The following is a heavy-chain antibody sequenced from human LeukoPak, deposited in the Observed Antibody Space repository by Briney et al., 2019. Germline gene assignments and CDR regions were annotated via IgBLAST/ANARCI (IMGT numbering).Heavy chain of an antibody. D-gene: IGHD6-6*01. V-gene: IGHV4-59*08. Sequence: SETLSLTCTVSGGSISSYYWSWIRQPPGKGLEWIGYIYYSGSTNSNPSLKSRVTISVDTSNNQFPLKLSSVTAADTAVYYCARGEYSSSSYFDYWGQGTLVTVSS. CDR3: ARGEYSSSSYFDY. J-gene: IGHJ4*02. CDR1: GGSISSYY. CDR2: IYYSGST.